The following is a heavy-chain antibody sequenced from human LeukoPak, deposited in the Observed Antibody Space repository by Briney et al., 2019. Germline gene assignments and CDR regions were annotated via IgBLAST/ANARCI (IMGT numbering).Heavy chain of an antibody. V-gene: IGHV3-33*01. Sequence: PGRSLRLSCAASGFTFSSYGMHWVRQAPGKGLEWVAVMWYDGSNKYYADSVKGRFTISRDNAKNSLYLQMNSLRAEDTAVYYCARGSYSSGYYFDYWGQGTLVTVSS. D-gene: IGHD6-19*01. CDR3: ARGSYSSGYYFDY. J-gene: IGHJ4*02. CDR1: GFTFSSYG. CDR2: MWYDGSNK.